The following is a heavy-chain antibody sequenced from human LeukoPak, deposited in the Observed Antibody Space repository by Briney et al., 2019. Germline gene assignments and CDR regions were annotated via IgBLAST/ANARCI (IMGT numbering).Heavy chain of an antibody. CDR1: GGSISSSSYY. D-gene: IGHD2-15*01. V-gene: IGHV4-39*01. CDR2: IYYSGST. CDR3: ARLRGVVVAALDDAFDI. J-gene: IGHJ3*02. Sequence: PSETLSLTCTVSGGSISSSSYYWGWIRQPPGKGLEWIGSIYYSGSTYYNPSLKSRVTISVDTSKNQFSLKLSSVTAADTAVYYCARLRGVVVAALDDAFDIWGQGTMVTVSS.